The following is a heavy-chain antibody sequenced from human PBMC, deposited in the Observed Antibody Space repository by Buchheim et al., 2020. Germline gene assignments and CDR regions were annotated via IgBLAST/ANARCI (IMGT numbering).Heavy chain of an antibody. J-gene: IGHJ4*02. CDR2: SAGTGGAG. D-gene: IGHD3-10*01. Sequence: EVQLLESGGGLVQPGEPLRLSCEASGFTFVNVAMHWFRQAPGKGLEWVSSAGTGGAGFYAEAVTGGLSVSRDNSRNTLYLHMTSLRAEDTAIYYCARSRLLDYWSQGT. CDR3: ARSRLLDY. CDR1: GFTFVNVA. V-gene: IGHV3-23*01.